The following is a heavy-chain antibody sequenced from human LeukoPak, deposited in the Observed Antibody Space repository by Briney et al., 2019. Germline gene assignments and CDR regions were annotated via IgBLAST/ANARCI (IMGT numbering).Heavy chain of an antibody. Sequence: PSETLSLTCTVSGGSISSSSYYWGWIRQPPGKGLEWIGYIYYSGSTNYNPSLKSRVTISVDTSKNQFSLKLSSVTAADTAVYYCARGYCSGGSCFEFDYWGQGTLVTVSS. CDR1: GGSISSSSYY. V-gene: IGHV4-61*05. J-gene: IGHJ4*02. CDR3: ARGYCSGGSCFEFDY. CDR2: IYYSGST. D-gene: IGHD2-15*01.